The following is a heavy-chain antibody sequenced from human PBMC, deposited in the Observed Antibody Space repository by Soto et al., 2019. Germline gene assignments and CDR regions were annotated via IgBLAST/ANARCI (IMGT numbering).Heavy chain of an antibody. CDR1: GGSISSYY. J-gene: IGHJ4*02. Sequence: SETLSLTCTVSGGSISSYYRSWIRQPPGKGLEWIGYIYYSGSTNYNPSLKSRVTISVDTSKNQFSLKLSSVTAADTAVYYCARGRGDTAMAWYYWGQGTLVTVS. CDR3: ARGRGDTAMAWYY. CDR2: IYYSGST. V-gene: IGHV4-59*01. D-gene: IGHD5-18*01.